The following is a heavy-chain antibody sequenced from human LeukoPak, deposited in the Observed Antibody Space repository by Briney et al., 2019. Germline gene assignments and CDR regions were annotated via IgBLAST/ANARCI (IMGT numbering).Heavy chain of an antibody. CDR3: AQDLGDYCGSGSSLHPVNWFDP. CDR2: ISGSGGSA. V-gene: IGHV3-23*01. CDR1: GFTFSIYA. Sequence: GGSLRLSCAASGFTFSIYAMSWVRQAPGKGLEWVSAISGSGGSAYYADSVKGRFTISRDSSKNTLYLQMNSLRAEDTAVYYCAQDLGDYCGSGSSLHPVNWFDPWGQGTLVTISS. D-gene: IGHD3-10*01. J-gene: IGHJ5*02.